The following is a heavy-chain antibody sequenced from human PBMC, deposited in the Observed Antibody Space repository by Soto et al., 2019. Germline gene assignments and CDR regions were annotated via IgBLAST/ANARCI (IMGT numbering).Heavy chain of an antibody. V-gene: IGHV4-59*01. D-gene: IGHD1-1*01. J-gene: IGHJ6*02. Sequence: SETLSLTCTVSGGSISSYYWSWIRQPPGKGLEWIGYIYYSGSTNYNPSLKSRVTISVDTSKNQFSLKLSSVTAADTAVYYCARVNSGHGGGVLYYYYYGMDVWGQGTTVTVSS. CDR3: ARVNSGHGGGVLYYYYYGMDV. CDR1: GGSISSYY. CDR2: IYYSGST.